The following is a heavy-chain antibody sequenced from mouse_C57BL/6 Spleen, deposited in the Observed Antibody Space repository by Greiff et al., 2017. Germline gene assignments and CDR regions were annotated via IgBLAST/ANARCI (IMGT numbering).Heavy chain of an antibody. CDR2: ISSGGSYT. CDR3: ARPAAGTKDFDY. J-gene: IGHJ2*01. D-gene: IGHD4-1*01. Sequence: EVQGVESGGDLVKPGGSLKLSCAASGFTFSSYGMSWVRQTPDKRLEWVATISSGGSYTYYTDSVKGRFTISRDNAKNTLYLQMSSLKSEDTAMYYCARPAAGTKDFDYWGQVTTRTVSS. V-gene: IGHV5-6*01. CDR1: GFTFSSYG.